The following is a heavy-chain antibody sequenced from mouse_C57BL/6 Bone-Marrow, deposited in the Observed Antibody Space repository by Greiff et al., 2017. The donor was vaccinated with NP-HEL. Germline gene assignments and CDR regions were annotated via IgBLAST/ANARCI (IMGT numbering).Heavy chain of an antibody. CDR2: IDPENGDT. CDR1: GFNIKDDY. Sequence: VQLQQSGAELVRPGASVKLSCTASGFNIKDDYMHWVKQRPEQGLEWIGWIDPENGDTEYASKFQGKATITADTSSNTAYLQLSSLTSEDTAVYYCTRSLYYFDYWGQGTTLTVSS. CDR3: TRSLYYFDY. J-gene: IGHJ2*01. V-gene: IGHV14-4*01.